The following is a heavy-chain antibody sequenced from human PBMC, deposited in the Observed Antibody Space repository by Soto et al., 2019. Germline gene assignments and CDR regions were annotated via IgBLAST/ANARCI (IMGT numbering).Heavy chain of an antibody. CDR3: ARDTAMDLYYYYGMDV. J-gene: IGHJ6*02. V-gene: IGHV1-69*12. Sequence: QVQLVQSGAEVKKPGSSVKVSCKASGGTFSSYAISGVRQAPGQGLEWMGGIIPIFGTANYAQKFQGRVTITADESTSTAYLELSSLSSEDTAVYYCARDTAMDLYYYYGMDVWGQGTTVTVSS. CDR1: GGTFSSYA. D-gene: IGHD5-18*01. CDR2: IIPIFGTA.